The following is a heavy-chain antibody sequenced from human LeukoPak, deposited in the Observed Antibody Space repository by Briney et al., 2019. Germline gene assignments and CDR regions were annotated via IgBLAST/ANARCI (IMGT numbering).Heavy chain of an antibody. D-gene: IGHD6-13*01. J-gene: IGHJ4*02. V-gene: IGHV4-4*09. CDR3: ARRDDSSEYFDS. CDR2: IYTSGST. CDR1: GGSISSYY. Sequence: SETLSLTCTVSGGSISSYYWSWIRQPPGKGLEWIGYIYTSGSTNYNPSLKSRVTISVDTSKNQFSLKLSSVTAADTAVYYCARRDDSSEYFDSWGQGTLVTVSS.